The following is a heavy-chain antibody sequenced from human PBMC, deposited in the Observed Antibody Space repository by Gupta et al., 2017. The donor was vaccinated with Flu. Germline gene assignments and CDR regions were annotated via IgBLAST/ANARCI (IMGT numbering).Heavy chain of an antibody. Sequence: SWVRQAPGKGREWVSAISGSGGSTYYADSVKGRFTISRDNSKNTLYLQMNSLRAEDTAVYYCAKALRQDIVVVPAAYIDYWGQGTLVTVSS. V-gene: IGHV3-23*01. J-gene: IGHJ4*02. CDR2: ISGSGGST. CDR3: AKALRQDIVVVPAAYIDY. D-gene: IGHD2-2*01.